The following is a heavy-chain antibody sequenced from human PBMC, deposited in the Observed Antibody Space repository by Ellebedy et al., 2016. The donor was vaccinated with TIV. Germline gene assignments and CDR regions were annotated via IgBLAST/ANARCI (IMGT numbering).Heavy chain of an antibody. CDR1: GFSLGTTRVS. Sequence: SGPTLVKPTQTLTLTCTFSGFSLGTTRVSVSWIRQPPGKALEWLARIDWDDDKYFNTSLRTRPTISKDTSKNQVVLTMTNMDPLETATYYCARTDGSGWAFDSWGQGTLVTVSS. D-gene: IGHD6-19*01. CDR2: IDWDDDK. V-gene: IGHV2-70*11. CDR3: ARTDGSGWAFDS. J-gene: IGHJ4*02.